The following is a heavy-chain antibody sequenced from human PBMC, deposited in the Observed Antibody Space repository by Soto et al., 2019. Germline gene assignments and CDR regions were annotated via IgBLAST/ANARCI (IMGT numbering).Heavy chain of an antibody. Sequence: QVQLVESGGGVVQPGRSLRLSCAASGFTFSSYAMHWVSQAPGKGLEWVAVISYDGSNKYYADSVKGRFTISRDKSKNTLYLQMNSLRAEDTAVYYCARGGYYYDSSGRPSDYWGQGTLVTVSS. CDR2: ISYDGSNK. J-gene: IGHJ4*02. V-gene: IGHV3-30-3*01. CDR3: ARGGYYYDSSGRPSDY. D-gene: IGHD3-22*01. CDR1: GFTFSSYA.